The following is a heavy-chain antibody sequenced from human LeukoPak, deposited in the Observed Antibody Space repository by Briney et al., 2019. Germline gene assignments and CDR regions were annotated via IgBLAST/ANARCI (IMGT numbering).Heavy chain of an antibody. CDR2: ISSSSSYI. Sequence: GGSLRLSCAASGFTFSRYSMIWVPQAPGKGLEWGSSISSSSSYIYYAASVKGRFTISRDNAKNSLYLQMNSLRAEDTAVYYCARDPEVVVAATGGWGQGTLVTVSS. J-gene: IGHJ4*02. V-gene: IGHV3-21*01. CDR3: ARDPEVVVAATGG. CDR1: GFTFSRYS. D-gene: IGHD2-15*01.